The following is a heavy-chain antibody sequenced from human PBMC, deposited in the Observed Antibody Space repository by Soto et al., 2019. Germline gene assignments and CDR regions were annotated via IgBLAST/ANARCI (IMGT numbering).Heavy chain of an antibody. Sequence: GGSLRLSCAASGFTFSSYAMSWVRQAPGKGLEWVSAISGSGGSTYYADSVKGRFTISRDNSKNTLYLQMNSLGAEDTAVYYCASSSSSWYRDDYWGQGTLVTVSS. CDR2: ISGSGGST. V-gene: IGHV3-23*01. J-gene: IGHJ4*02. CDR3: ASSSSSWYRDDY. CDR1: GFTFSSYA. D-gene: IGHD6-13*01.